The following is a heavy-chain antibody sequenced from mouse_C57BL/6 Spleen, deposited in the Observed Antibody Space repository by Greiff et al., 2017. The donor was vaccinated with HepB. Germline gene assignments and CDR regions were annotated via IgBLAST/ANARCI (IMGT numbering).Heavy chain of an antibody. Sequence: QVQLQQSGAELVKPGASVKISCKASGYAFSSYWMNWVKQRPGKGLEWIGQIYPGDGDTNYNGKFKGKATLTADKSSSTAYMQLSSLTSEDSAVYVCARTYDGYSAWFAYWGQGTLVTVSA. V-gene: IGHV1-80*01. CDR2: IYPGDGDT. CDR1: GYAFSSYW. CDR3: ARTYDGYSAWFAY. D-gene: IGHD2-3*01. J-gene: IGHJ3*01.